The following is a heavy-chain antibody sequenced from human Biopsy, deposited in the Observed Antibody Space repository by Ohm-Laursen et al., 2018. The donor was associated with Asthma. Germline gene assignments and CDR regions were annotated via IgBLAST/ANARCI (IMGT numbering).Heavy chain of an antibody. CDR2: INSDGSSL. CDR3: AVLGRITNAY. Sequence: GSLRLSCAASGFSFSTYWMHWVRQAPGKGLVWVARINSDGSSLSYADSVKGRFTVSRDNAKNTLYLQMNSLRGEDTAVYCCAVLGRITNAYWGQGTLVTVSS. V-gene: IGHV3-74*01. CDR1: GFSFSTYW. D-gene: IGHD1-20*01. J-gene: IGHJ4*02.